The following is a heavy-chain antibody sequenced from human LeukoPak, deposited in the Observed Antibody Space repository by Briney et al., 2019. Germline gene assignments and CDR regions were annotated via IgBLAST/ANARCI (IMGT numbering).Heavy chain of an antibody. CDR2: IYHSGST. CDR1: GGSISSSNW. V-gene: IGHV4-4*02. D-gene: IGHD5-24*01. J-gene: IGHJ4*02. CDR3: ARWPLLEEMATIRGFDY. Sequence: PSETLSLTCAVSGGSISSSNWWSWVRQPPGKGLEWIGEIYHSGSTNYNPSLKSRVTISVDTSKNQFSLKLSSVTAADTAVYYCARWPLLEEMATIRGFDYWGQGTLVTVSS.